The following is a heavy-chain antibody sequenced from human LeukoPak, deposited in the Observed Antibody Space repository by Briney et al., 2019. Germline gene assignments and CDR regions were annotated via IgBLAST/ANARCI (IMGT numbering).Heavy chain of an antibody. D-gene: IGHD6-19*01. CDR3: TTPGGSSGWYPGGFQH. V-gene: IGHV3-15*01. CDR1: GFTFSTAW. J-gene: IGHJ1*01. Sequence: NPGGSLRLSCAASGFTFSTAWMSWVRQAPGKGLEWVGRIKSKTDGGTTDYAAPVKGRFTISRDDSKNTLYLQMNSLRIEDTAVYYCTTPGGSSGWYPGGFQHWGQGSLVTVSS. CDR2: IKSKTDGGTT.